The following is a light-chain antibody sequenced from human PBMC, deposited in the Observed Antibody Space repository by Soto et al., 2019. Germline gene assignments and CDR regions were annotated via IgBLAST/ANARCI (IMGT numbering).Light chain of an antibody. Sequence: EILMTQSPATLSVSPGERATLSCRASQSVSSNLAWYQQKPGQAPRLLIYGASTRATGTPVRFSGSGSGTEFTLTISSLQSEDFPVYYCQQYNNWPSFGQGTKLEIK. CDR2: GAS. V-gene: IGKV3-15*01. J-gene: IGKJ2*01. CDR1: QSVSSN. CDR3: QQYNNWPS.